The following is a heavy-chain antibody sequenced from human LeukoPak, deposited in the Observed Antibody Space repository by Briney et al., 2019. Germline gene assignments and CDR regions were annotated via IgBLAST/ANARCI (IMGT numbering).Heavy chain of an antibody. CDR1: GGSISSYY. CDR2: IYYSGST. J-gene: IGHJ6*03. V-gene: IGHV4-59*01. D-gene: IGHD5-12*01. CDR3: AREARGGLHYYYMDV. Sequence: SETLSLTCTVSGGSISSYYWSWIRQPPGKGLEWIAYIYYSGSTNYNPSLKSRVTISVDTSKNQFSLKLSSVTAADTAVYYCAREARGGLHYYYMDVWGKGTTVTVSS.